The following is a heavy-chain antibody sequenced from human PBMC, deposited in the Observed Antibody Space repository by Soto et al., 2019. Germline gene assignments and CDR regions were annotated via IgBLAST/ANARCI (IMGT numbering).Heavy chain of an antibody. J-gene: IGHJ3*02. Sequence: QVQLQESGPGLVKPSETLSLTCTVSGGSISSYYWSWIRQPPGKGLEWIGYIYYSGSPNYNPSLKSRVTISVYTSKNQFSLKLSSVTAADTAVYYCARRYGNAFDIWGQGTMVTVSS. CDR3: ARRYGNAFDI. D-gene: IGHD1-20*01. V-gene: IGHV4-59*08. CDR1: GGSISSYY. CDR2: IYYSGSP.